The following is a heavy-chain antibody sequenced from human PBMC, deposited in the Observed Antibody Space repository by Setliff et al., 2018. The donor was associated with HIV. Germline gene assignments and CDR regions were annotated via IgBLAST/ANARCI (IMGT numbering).Heavy chain of an antibody. CDR3: ARAAILVYASPLDS. CDR1: GFTLIDHW. D-gene: IGHD2-8*01. V-gene: IGHV3-74*01. CDR2: INNDGSIT. Sequence: GGSLRLSCAASGFTLIDHWMHWVRQVPGKGLVWVSRINNDGSITNYADFVKGRFTMSRDSAKNTLYLQMNSLRVEDTAVYYCARAAILVYASPLDSWGQGTLVTVSS. J-gene: IGHJ4*02.